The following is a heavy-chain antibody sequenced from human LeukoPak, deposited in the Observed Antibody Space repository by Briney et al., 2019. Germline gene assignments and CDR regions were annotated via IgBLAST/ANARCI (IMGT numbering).Heavy chain of an antibody. J-gene: IGHJ4*02. CDR1: GFTFSNYE. CDR3: ARAVAGTPIDY. V-gene: IGHV3-48*03. CDR2: ISNSGTTI. D-gene: IGHD6-19*01. Sequence: GSPRLSCEASGFTFSNYEMNWVRQAPGKGLEWVSYISNSGTTIYYTDSVKGRFTISRDNAQNSLYLQMNSLRAEDTAVYYCARAVAGTPIDYWGQGTLFSASS.